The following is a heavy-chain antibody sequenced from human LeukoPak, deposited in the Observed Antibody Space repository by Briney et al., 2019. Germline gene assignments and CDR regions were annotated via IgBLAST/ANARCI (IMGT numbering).Heavy chain of an antibody. D-gene: IGHD4-17*01. CDR3: GRDPNGDYVGAFEF. J-gene: IGHJ3*01. CDR1: GFTFAHYA. Sequence: GGSLRLSCEASGFTFAHYAMTWVRQAPGKGLEWVSSISGSGSVTSYADSVKGRFTTTRDNSKGTLYLQMNSLRAGDAAVYYCGRDPNGDYVGAFEFWGQGTLVTVSS. V-gene: IGHV3-23*01. CDR2: ISGSGSVT.